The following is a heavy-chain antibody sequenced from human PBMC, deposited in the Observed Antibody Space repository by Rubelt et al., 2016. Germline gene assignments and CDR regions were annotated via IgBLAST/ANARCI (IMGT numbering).Heavy chain of an antibody. CDR1: GFTFSSYW. CDR2: IRSKAYGGTT. V-gene: IGHV3-49*04. Sequence: EVQLVESGGGLVQPGGSLRLSCAASGFTFSSYWMHWVRQAPGKGLEWVGFIRSKAYGGTTEYAASVKGRFTISRDDSKSIAYLQMNSLKTEDTAVYYCTAGATTVYYFDYWGQGTLVTVSS. CDR3: TAGATTVYYFDY. J-gene: IGHJ4*02. D-gene: IGHD1-26*01.